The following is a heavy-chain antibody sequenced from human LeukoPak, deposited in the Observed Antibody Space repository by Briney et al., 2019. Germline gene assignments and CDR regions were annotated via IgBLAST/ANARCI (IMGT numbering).Heavy chain of an antibody. CDR1: GFTFSGYW. J-gene: IGHJ4*02. V-gene: IGHV3-7*01. CDR3: ARDRGDGYNQVDYFDY. D-gene: IGHD5-24*01. CDR2: IKKDGSEK. Sequence: GGSLRLSCAASGFTFSGYWMSWVRQAPGKGPEWVGNIKKDGSEKYYVDSVKGRFTISRDNAKNSLYLQMYSLRAEDTAVYYCARDRGDGYNQVDYFDYWGQGTLVTVSS.